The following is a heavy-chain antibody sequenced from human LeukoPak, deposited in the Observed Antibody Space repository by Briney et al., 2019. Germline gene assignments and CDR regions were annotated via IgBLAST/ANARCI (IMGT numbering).Heavy chain of an antibody. CDR3: ARWTTTYLDY. V-gene: IGHV1-46*01. D-gene: IGHD3/OR15-3a*01. CDR1: GYTFIRYY. Sequence: GASVKVSCKASGYTFIRYYIHWVRQAPGQGLEWMGIVNPSGDSTNYAQKFQGRVTTTRDTSTSTVYMELSSLRSEDTAVYYCARWTTTYLDYWGQGTLVTVSS. J-gene: IGHJ4*02. CDR2: VNPSGDST.